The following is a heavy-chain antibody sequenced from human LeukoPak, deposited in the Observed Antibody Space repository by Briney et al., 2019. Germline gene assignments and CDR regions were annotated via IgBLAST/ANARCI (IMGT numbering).Heavy chain of an antibody. J-gene: IGHJ4*02. Sequence: GGSLRLSCAASGFTVSSNYMSWVRQAPGKGLEWVSVIYSGGSTYYADSVKSRFTISRDNSKNTLYLQMNSLRAEDTAVYYCARTRGYSYGPFDYWGQGTLVTVSS. D-gene: IGHD5-18*01. CDR3: ARTRGYSYGPFDY. CDR1: GFTVSSNY. V-gene: IGHV3-53*01. CDR2: IYSGGST.